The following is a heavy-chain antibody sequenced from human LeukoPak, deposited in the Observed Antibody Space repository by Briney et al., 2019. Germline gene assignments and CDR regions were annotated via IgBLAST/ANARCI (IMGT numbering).Heavy chain of an antibody. J-gene: IGHJ6*03. CDR2: ISYDGGNK. V-gene: IGHV3-30-3*01. D-gene: IGHD5-12*01. Sequence: PGRSLRLSCAASGFTFSTYAMHWVRQAPGKGLEWVAVISYDGGNKYYADSVKGRFTISRDNSKNTLYLQMNSLRAEDTAVYYCAREHSGYIYYYYYMDVWGKGTTVTVSS. CDR1: GFTFSTYA. CDR3: AREHSGYIYYYYYMDV.